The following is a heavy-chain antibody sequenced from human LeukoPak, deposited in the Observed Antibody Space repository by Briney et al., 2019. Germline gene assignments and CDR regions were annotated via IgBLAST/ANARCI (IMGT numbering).Heavy chain of an antibody. J-gene: IGHJ4*02. D-gene: IGHD5-12*01. CDR3: AKSSGYDIVYYFDY. V-gene: IGHV3-30*02. Sequence: PGGSLRLSCAASGFTFSSYSMNWVRQAPGKGLEWVAFIRYDGSNKYYADSVKGRFTISRDNSKNTLYLQMNSLRAEDTAVYYCAKSSGYDIVYYFDYWGQGTLVTVSS. CDR1: GFTFSSYS. CDR2: IRYDGSNK.